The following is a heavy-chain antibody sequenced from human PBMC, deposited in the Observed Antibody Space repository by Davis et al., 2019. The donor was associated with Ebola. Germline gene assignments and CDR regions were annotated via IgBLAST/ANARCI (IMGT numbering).Heavy chain of an antibody. CDR3: ARRVGSSGWFKLDY. CDR1: GYTFTSHD. D-gene: IGHD6-19*01. Sequence: AASVQVSCKTSGYTFTSHDINWVRQATGQGLEWMGWMNPNSGNTGYAQKFQGRVTMTRNTSISTAYVELSSLRPEDTAMYYCARRVGSSGWFKLDYWGQGALVTVSS. V-gene: IGHV1-8*01. CDR2: MNPNSGNT. J-gene: IGHJ4*02.